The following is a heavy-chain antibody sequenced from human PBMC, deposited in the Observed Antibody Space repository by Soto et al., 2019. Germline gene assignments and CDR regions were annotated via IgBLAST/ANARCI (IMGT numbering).Heavy chain of an antibody. CDR1: GFTFGYFS. Sequence: AGGSLRLSCATSGFTFGYFSISWVRQAPGRGLEWVGFIRSKDYGGTTEYAASVKGRFAISRDDSTGIAYLQMNSLKIEDTAVYYCTREIPYFDSWGQGTQVTVSS. V-gene: IGHV3-49*02. CDR3: TREIPYFDS. J-gene: IGHJ4*02. CDR2: IRSKDYGGTT.